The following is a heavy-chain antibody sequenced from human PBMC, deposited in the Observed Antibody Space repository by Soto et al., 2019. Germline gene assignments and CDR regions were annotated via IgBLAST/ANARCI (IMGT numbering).Heavy chain of an antibody. D-gene: IGHD3-10*01. CDR1: GYTFTSYY. CDR3: ANRYGSGRSRFDY. J-gene: IGHJ4*02. CDR2: INPSGGST. V-gene: IGHV1-46*01. Sequence: GASVKVSCKASGYTFTSYYMHWVRQAPGQGLEWMGTINPSGGSTVYAQKFQGRVTMTRDTSTSTVYMELSNLRSEHTAVYYCANRYGSGRSRFDYWGQGTLVTVSS.